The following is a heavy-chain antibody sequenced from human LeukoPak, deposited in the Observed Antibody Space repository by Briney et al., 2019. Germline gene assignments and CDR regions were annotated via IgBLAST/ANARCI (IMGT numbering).Heavy chain of an antibody. CDR3: AVGVEVVVPAAIPSDAFDI. Sequence: GASVKVSCKASGYTFTGYYMHWVRQAPGQGLEWMGWINPNSGGTNYAQKFQGRVTMTRDTSISTAYMELSRLRSDDTAVYYCAVGVEVVVPAAIPSDAFDIWGQGTMVTVSS. CDR1: GYTFTGYY. V-gene: IGHV1-2*02. J-gene: IGHJ3*02. CDR2: INPNSGGT. D-gene: IGHD2-2*02.